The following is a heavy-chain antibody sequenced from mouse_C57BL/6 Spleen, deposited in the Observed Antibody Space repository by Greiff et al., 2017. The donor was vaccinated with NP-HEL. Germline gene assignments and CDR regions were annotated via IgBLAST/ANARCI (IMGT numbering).Heavy chain of an antibody. Sequence: VQVVESGAELVRPGTSVKVSCKASGYAFTNYLIEWVKQRPGQGLEWIGVINPGSGGTNYNEKFKGKATLTADKSSSTAYMQLSSLTSEDSAVYFCARGGYYGSPYFDYWGQGTTLTVSS. CDR2: INPGSGGT. CDR1: GYAFTNYL. CDR3: ARGGYYGSPYFDY. V-gene: IGHV1-54*01. D-gene: IGHD1-1*01. J-gene: IGHJ2*01.